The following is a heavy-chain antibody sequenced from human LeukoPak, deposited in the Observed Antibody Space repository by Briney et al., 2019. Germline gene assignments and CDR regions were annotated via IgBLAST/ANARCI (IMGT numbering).Heavy chain of an antibody. CDR1: GVTSRNSW. J-gene: IGHJ4*02. CDR2: ITIDGSST. Sequence: GGSLRLSCAAPGVTSRNSWMHWVRQAPGKGLVWVSRITIDGSSTTYADSVKGRFTISRDNSKNTLYLQMNSLRAEDTAVYYCARQGGVVPAVDYWGQGTLVTVSS. CDR3: ARQGGVVPAVDY. V-gene: IGHV3-74*03. D-gene: IGHD2-2*01.